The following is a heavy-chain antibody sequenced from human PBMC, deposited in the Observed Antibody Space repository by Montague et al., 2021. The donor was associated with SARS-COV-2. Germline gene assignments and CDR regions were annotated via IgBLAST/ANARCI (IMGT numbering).Heavy chain of an antibody. J-gene: IGHJ4*02. V-gene: IGHV4-4*07. CDR2: IYANGGT. D-gene: IGHD2-15*01. Sequence: SETLSLTCSVSGDSISGCFCNWIRQPPGKGLEWIGRIYANGGTDSNPSLESRVTMSVDTSKNQFSLKVNSVTAADTAMYYCARGVVAAPTVVDFWGRGTLVTVSS. CDR1: GDSISGCF. CDR3: ARGVVAAPTVVDF.